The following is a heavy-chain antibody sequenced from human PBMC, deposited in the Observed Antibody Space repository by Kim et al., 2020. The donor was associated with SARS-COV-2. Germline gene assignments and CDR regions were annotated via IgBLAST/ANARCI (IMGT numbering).Heavy chain of an antibody. Sequence: GGSLRLSCAASGFTFSSYAMSWVRQAPGKGLEWVSAISGSGGSTYYADSVKGRFTISRDNSKNTLYLQMNSLRAEDTAVYYCAKSEVPAAIPGLYYYYYGMDVWGQGTTVTVSS. D-gene: IGHD2-2*02. CDR1: GFTFSSYA. J-gene: IGHJ6*02. CDR2: ISGSGGST. CDR3: AKSEVPAAIPGLYYYYYGMDV. V-gene: IGHV3-23*01.